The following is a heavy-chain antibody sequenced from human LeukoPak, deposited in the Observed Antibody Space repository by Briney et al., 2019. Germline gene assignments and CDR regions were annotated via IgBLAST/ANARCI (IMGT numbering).Heavy chain of an antibody. CDR1: GGTFSSYA. CDR2: IIPILGIA. J-gene: IGHJ4*02. D-gene: IGHD3-22*01. CDR3: ARENYDSSGQGVY. V-gene: IGHV1-69*04. Sequence: ASVKVSCKASGGTFSSYAISWVRQAPGQGLEWMGRIIPILGIANYAQKFQGRVTTTADKSTSTAYMELSSLRSEDTAVYYCARENYDSSGQGVYWGQGTLVTVSS.